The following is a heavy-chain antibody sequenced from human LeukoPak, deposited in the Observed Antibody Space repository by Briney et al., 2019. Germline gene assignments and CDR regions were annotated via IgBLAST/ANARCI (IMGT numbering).Heavy chain of an antibody. CDR3: ARGRGCSSTSCYTDYYYYMDV. Sequence: KPSETLSLTCAVSGGSFSGYYWSWIRQPPGKGLEWIGEINHSGSTNYNPSLKSRVTISVDTSKNQFSLRLTSVTAADTAVYYCARGRGCSSTSCYTDYYYYMDVWGKGTTVTVSS. CDR2: INHSGST. CDR1: GGSFSGYY. D-gene: IGHD2-2*02. V-gene: IGHV4-34*01. J-gene: IGHJ6*03.